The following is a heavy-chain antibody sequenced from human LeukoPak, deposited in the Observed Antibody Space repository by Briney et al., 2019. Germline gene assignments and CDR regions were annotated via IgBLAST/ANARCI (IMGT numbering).Heavy chain of an antibody. CDR3: VCGFGELLFSWFDP. Sequence: ASVKVSCKASGYTFTGYYMHWVRQAPGQGLEWMGWINPNSGGTNYAQKFQGRVTMTRDTSISTAYMELSRLRSDDTAVYYCVCGFGELLFSWFDPWGQGTLVTVSS. J-gene: IGHJ5*02. V-gene: IGHV1-2*02. D-gene: IGHD3-10*01. CDR1: GYTFTGYY. CDR2: INPNSGGT.